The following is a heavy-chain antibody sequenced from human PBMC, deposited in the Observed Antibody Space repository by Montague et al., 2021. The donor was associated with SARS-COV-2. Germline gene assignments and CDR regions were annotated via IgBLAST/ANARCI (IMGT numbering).Heavy chain of an antibody. CDR1: GGSISSGGFS. D-gene: IGHD6-19*01. CDR2: IFHTGTP. J-gene: IGHJ5*02. CDR3: ARLKVAPNGGWNWFDP. V-gene: IGHV4-30-2*01. Sequence: TLSLTCSLSGGSISSGGFSWSWIRQPPGKGLEWIGHIFHTGTPHYSPSLKSRVTISIDGSKNQFSLNLASVTAADTAVYYCARLKVAPNGGWNWFDPWGQGILVTGSS.